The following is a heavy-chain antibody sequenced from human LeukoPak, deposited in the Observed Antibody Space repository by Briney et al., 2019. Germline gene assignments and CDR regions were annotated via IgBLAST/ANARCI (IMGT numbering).Heavy chain of an antibody. CDR2: IYGGGTT. CDR3: AREARYYDILTGYHNYSSVDV. Sequence: PGGSLRLSCAGSGFTVSKDYMTWVRQAPGKGLECVSAIYGGGTTYYADSVKGRFTISRDSSSNTLHLQMNSLRAEDTAVYYCAREARYYDILTGYHNYSSVDVWGQGTTVIVSS. J-gene: IGHJ6*02. CDR1: GFTVSKDY. V-gene: IGHV3-66*01. D-gene: IGHD3-9*01.